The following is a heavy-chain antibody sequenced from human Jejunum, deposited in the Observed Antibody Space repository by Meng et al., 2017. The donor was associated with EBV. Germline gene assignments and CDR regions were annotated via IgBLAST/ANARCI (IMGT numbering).Heavy chain of an antibody. CDR2: IYHSGST. CDR1: GGSISSSDW. J-gene: IGHJ4*02. Sequence: QVQLQESGPGLVKPSGTLSLICAVSGGSISSSDWWTWVRQPPGKGLKWIGEIYHSGSTNYNPSLKSRVTISVDKSKNQFSLKLISVTAADTAMYYCARTTIYFDSSGYSYTSFDFWGQGTLVTVSS. D-gene: IGHD3-22*01. V-gene: IGHV4-4*02. CDR3: ARTTIYFDSSGYSYTSFDF.